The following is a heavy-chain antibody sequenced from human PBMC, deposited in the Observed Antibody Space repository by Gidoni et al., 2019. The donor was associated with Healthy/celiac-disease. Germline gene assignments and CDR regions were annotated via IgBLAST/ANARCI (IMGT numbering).Heavy chain of an antibody. Sequence: EVRLWESGGGWVQPGGCLRLSCAASGFTFRRYAMCWVRQAPGKGLECVSAISGSGGSTYYSDSVKGRFTISRDNSKNTLYLQMNSLSAEDTAVYYCANYYDYVWGKGYFDYWGQGTLVTVSS. CDR2: ISGSGGST. D-gene: IGHD3-16*01. CDR1: GFTFRRYA. CDR3: ANYYDYVWGKGYFDY. J-gene: IGHJ4*02. V-gene: IGHV3-23*01.